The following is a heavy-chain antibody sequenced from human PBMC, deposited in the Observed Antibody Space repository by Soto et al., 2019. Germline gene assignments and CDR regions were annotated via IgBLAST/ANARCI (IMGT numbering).Heavy chain of an antibody. Sequence: TSETLSLTCTVSGGSVSSGSYYWSWIRQPPGKGLEWIGYIYYSGSTNYNPSLKSRITISVDTSKNQFSLKLSSVTAADTAVYYCVRDRTVTNYYYFGMDVWGQGTTVTVSS. J-gene: IGHJ6*02. CDR1: GGSVSSGSYY. CDR2: IYYSGST. CDR3: VRDRTVTNYYYFGMDV. D-gene: IGHD4-17*01. V-gene: IGHV4-61*01.